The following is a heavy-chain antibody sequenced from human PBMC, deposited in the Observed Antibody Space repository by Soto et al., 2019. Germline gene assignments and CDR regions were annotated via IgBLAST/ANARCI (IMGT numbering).Heavy chain of an antibody. D-gene: IGHD6-6*01. CDR1: GFTFSSYA. Sequence: QVQLVESGGGVVQPGRSLRLSCAASGFTFSSYAMHWVRQAPGKGLEWVAVISYDGSIKYYADSVKGRFTISRDNSKNTLYLQMNSLRAEDTAVYYCALATTARDAFDIWGQGTMVTVSS. J-gene: IGHJ3*02. CDR2: ISYDGSIK. CDR3: ALATTARDAFDI. V-gene: IGHV3-30-3*01.